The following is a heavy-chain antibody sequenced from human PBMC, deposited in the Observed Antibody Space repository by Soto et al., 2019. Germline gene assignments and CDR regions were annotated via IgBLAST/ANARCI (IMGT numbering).Heavy chain of an antibody. V-gene: IGHV1-8*01. D-gene: IGHD1-26*01. J-gene: IGHJ6*02. CDR3: ATSGSHPYYYAMDV. CDR1: GYTFTSYD. Sequence: ASVKVSCKASGYTFTSYDINWVRQATGQGLEWMGWMNPNSGNTGYAQKFQGWVTMTRDTSISTAYMELSRLKSDDTAVYYCATSGSHPYYYAMDVWGQGTTVTVSS. CDR2: MNPNSGNT.